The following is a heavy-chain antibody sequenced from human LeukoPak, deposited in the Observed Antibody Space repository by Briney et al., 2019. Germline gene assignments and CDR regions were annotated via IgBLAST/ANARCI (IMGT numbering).Heavy chain of an antibody. CDR1: GFTFSSYA. CDR2: ISGSGGST. Sequence: GGSLRLSCAASGFTFSSYAMSWVRQAPGKGLEWVSAISGSGGSTYYADSVKGRFTISRDNSKNTLYLQMNSLRAEDTAVYYCAKIGYCSSTSCYTGLHPTFDPWGQGTLVTVSS. CDR3: AKIGYCSSTSCYTGLHPTFDP. J-gene: IGHJ5*02. D-gene: IGHD2-2*02. V-gene: IGHV3-23*01.